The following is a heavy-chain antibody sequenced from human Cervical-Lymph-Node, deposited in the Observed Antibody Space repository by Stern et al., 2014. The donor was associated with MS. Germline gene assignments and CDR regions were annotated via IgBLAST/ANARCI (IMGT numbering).Heavy chain of an antibody. J-gene: IGHJ4*02. Sequence: QVQLVQSGAEVKKPGSSVTVSCKASGGTFSSYAVNWVRQAPGQGLEWMGGIIPTSGTAKYAQKFQGRVTVTAAESMTTAYMELSSLRSDDTAVYYCASNLLGYCSGGTCYSDKWGQGTLVTVSA. CDR1: GGTFSSYA. CDR3: ASNLLGYCSGGTCYSDK. D-gene: IGHD2-15*01. CDR2: IIPTSGTA. V-gene: IGHV1-69*01.